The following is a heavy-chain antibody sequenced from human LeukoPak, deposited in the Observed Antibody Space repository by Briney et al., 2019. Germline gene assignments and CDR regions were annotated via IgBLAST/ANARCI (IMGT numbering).Heavy chain of an antibody. D-gene: IGHD3-10*01. J-gene: IGHJ4*02. Sequence: GGSLRLSCGASGFTFSSYEMNWVRQAPGKGLEWVSYISSSGSTIYYADSVKGRFTISRDNSKNTLYMQMNSLRAEDTAVYYCAKNMVRGVIMSSSFDYWGQGTLVTVSS. V-gene: IGHV3-48*03. CDR3: AKNMVRGVIMSSSFDY. CDR1: GFTFSSYE. CDR2: ISSSGSTI.